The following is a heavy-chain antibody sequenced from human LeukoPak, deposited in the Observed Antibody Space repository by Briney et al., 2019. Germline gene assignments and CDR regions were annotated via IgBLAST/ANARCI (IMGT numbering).Heavy chain of an antibody. D-gene: IGHD3-16*01. CDR3: ARETSQKGAHYMDV. CDR2: INYSRSP. V-gene: IGHV4-39*07. J-gene: IGHJ6*03. CDR1: RGSISSSSYF. Sequence: SETLSLTCTVSRGSISSSSYFWGWIRQPPGKGLEWIGTINYSRSPYYNPSLRSRVTISLDTSKNQFSLKLSSVTAADTAVYYCARETSQKGAHYMDVWGKGTTVTISS.